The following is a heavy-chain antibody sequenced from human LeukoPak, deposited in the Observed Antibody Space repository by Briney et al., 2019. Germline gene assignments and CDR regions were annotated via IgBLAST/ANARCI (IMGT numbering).Heavy chain of an antibody. CDR3: AKTPYSNGWYYFDA. J-gene: IGHJ4*02. CDR1: AFTFSNYA. Sequence: GGSLRLSCAASAFTFSNYAMTWVRQAPGKGLEWISVIYGSGGSTYYADSVKGRFTISRDNSKNTLYLQMNSLRAEDTAVYYCAKTPYSNGWYYFDAWGQGTLVPVSS. CDR2: IYGSGGST. D-gene: IGHD6-19*01. V-gene: IGHV3-23*01.